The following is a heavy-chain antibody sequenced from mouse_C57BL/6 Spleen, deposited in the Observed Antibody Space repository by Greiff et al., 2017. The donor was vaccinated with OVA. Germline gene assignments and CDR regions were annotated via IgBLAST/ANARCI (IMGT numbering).Heavy chain of an antibody. CDR3: ARNHYDFFAY. V-gene: IGHV2-2*01. CDR1: GFSLTSYG. D-gene: IGHD2-4*01. J-gene: IGHJ3*01. Sequence: VQLQESGPGLVQPSQSLSITCTVSGFSLTSYGVHWVRQSPGKGLEWLGVIWSGGSTDYNAAFISRLSISKDNSKSQVFFKMNSLQADDTAIYYCARNHYDFFAYWGQGTLVTVSA. CDR2: IWSGGST.